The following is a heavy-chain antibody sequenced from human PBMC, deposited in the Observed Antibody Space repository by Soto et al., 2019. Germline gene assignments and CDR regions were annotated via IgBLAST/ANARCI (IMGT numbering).Heavy chain of an antibody. V-gene: IGHV3-23*01. J-gene: IGHJ5*02. CDR1: GFTFGTTD. CDR2: IDGSGGIT. Sequence: PVGSLRLSCAASGFTFGTTDMSWVRQAPGEGLEWVSTIDGSGGITYYADSVKGRFTIPRDNSRNTVYLQMNSLRGDDTALYYCVKNSGWFNTWGQGALVTVSS. CDR3: VKNSGWFNT. D-gene: IGHD3-10*01.